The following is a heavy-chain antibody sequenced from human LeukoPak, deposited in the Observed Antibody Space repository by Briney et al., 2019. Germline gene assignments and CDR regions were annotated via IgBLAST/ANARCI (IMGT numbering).Heavy chain of an antibody. Sequence: QPGRSLRLSCAASGFTFSSYGMHWVRQAPGKGLEWVAVIWYDGSNKYYADSVKGRFTISRDNSKNTLYLQMNSLRAEDTAAYYCAKGPDYGGYYYYYYMDVWGQGTLVTVSS. D-gene: IGHD3-16*01. V-gene: IGHV3-33*06. CDR1: GFTFSSYG. J-gene: IGHJ6*03. CDR2: IWYDGSNK. CDR3: AKGPDYGGYYYYYYMDV.